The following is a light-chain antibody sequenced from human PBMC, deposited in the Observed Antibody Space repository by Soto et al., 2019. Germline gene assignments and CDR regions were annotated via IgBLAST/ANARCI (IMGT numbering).Light chain of an antibody. CDR1: QSVSSIY. J-gene: IGKJ4*01. V-gene: IGKV3-20*01. CDR3: QQYGSSPLS. CDR2: GAS. Sequence: EIVLTQSPGTLSLSPGERATLYCRASQSVSSIYLAWYQQKPGQAPRLLIYGASSRATGIPDRLSGSGSGPDFNLTISRLEPEDFAVDYCQQYGSSPLSFGGGTKVEIK.